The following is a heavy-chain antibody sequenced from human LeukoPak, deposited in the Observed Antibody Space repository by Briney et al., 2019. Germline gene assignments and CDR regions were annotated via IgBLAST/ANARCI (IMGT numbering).Heavy chain of an antibody. J-gene: IGHJ4*02. CDR1: GFTFSSYE. CDR3: ARDEIYYDILTGYRHFDY. CDR2: ISSSGSTI. V-gene: IGHV3-48*03. D-gene: IGHD3-9*01. Sequence: GGSLRLSCAASGFTFSSYEMNWVRQAPGKGLKWVSYISSSGSTIYYADSVKGRFTISRDNAKNSMYLQMNSLRAEDTAVYYCARDEIYYDILTGYRHFDYWGQGTLVTVFS.